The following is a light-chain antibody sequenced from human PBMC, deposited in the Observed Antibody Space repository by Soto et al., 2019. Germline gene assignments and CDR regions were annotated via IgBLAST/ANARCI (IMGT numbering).Light chain of an antibody. J-gene: IGLJ1*01. CDR2: DVN. Sequence: QSALTQPASVSGSPGQSITISCTGTSSDVGGYNVSWYQQHPGKAPKLMIFDVNNRPSGVSNRFSGSKSGNTASLTISGLQAEDEADYYCCSYKSSSTYVFGTGTKVTVL. CDR1: SSDVGGYN. CDR3: CSYKSSSTYV. V-gene: IGLV2-14*01.